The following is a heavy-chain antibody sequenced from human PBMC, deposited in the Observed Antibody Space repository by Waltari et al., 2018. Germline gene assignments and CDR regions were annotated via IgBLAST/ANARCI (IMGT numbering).Heavy chain of an antibody. J-gene: IGHJ6*03. CDR1: GGTFSSCA. CDR2: IIPIFGTA. Sequence: QVPLVQSGAEVKKPGSSVKVSCQASGGTFSSCAISWVRQDPGQGLEWMGGIIPIFGTANYAQKFQCRFTITTDESTSTSYMELSSLRSEDTAVYYCARGGGDDLGDYYYYMDVWGKGTTVTVSS. CDR3: ARGGGDDLGDYYYYMDV. V-gene: IGHV1-69*05. D-gene: IGHD3-10*01.